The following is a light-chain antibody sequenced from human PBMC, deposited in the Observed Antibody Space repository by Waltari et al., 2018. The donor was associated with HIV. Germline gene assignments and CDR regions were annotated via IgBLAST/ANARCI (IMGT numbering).Light chain of an antibody. CDR1: QNIQNR. CDR2: FAS. Sequence: DSPMTQSPSTLSASVGDRVTITCRASQNIQNRMAWYQQKPGKAPKLLIYFASTLQGGVPSRFSGSGSGTEFTLTISSLQPDDFATYYCQGGNGYFGQGTKVEIK. V-gene: IGKV1-5*03. CDR3: QGGNGY. J-gene: IGKJ2*01.